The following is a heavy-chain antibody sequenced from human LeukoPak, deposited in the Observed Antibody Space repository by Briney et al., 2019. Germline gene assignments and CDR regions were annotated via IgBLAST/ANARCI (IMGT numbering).Heavy chain of an antibody. J-gene: IGHJ4*01. CDR3: ARSGTYQYSSAYDY. D-gene: IGHD3-10*01. CDR2: IYYSGST. Sequence: SETLSLTCTVSGGSISSSSYYWGWIRQPPGKGLEWIGSIYYSGSTYYNPSLNSRVTVSLDTSKNQFSLRLTSVTAADTAVYYCARSGTYQYSSAYDYWGQGTLVTVSS. V-gene: IGHV4-39*01. CDR1: GGSISSSSYY.